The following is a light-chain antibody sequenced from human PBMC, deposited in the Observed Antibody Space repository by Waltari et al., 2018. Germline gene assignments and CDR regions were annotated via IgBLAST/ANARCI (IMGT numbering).Light chain of an antibody. Sequence: QSVLTQPPSVSAAPGQRVNISCSGGSSNIGNNYVSWYRQFPGTAPKLLIYEDNERPSGVPGRFSGSKSGTSATLDITGLQAGDEADYYCGTWDSSLSGAVFGGGTHLTVL. CDR1: SSNIGNNY. CDR2: EDN. J-gene: IGLJ7*01. CDR3: GTWDSSLSGAV. V-gene: IGLV1-51*02.